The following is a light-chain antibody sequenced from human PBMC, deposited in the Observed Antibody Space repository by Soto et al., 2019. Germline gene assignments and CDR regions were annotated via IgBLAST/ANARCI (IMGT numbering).Light chain of an antibody. CDR3: MQGTHWPIA. J-gene: IGKJ5*01. CDR1: QSLVYSDGNIY. V-gene: IGKV2-30*01. CDR2: EVS. Sequence: DVVMTQSPLSLPVTLGQPASISCRSSQSLVYSDGNIYVDRFQQRPGQSPRRLIYEVSNRDSGVPDRFSGSGAGTDFTLKISRVEAEDVGVYYCMQGTHWPIAFGQGTRLEIK.